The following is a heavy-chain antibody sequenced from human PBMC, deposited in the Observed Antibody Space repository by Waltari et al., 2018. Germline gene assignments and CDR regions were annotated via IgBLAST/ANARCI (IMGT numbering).Heavy chain of an antibody. CDR3: ARRKFADYHLDY. Sequence: DVKVVESGGTVVRPGGSLRLSCVASGLMFDDSCMVGVRQVPGKWLEWVSGINWNGGSTDYADSVKGRFIISRDNGKNSVFLQLNSLRVEDTALYYCARRKFADYHLDYWGQGTLVTVSS. V-gene: IGHV3-20*04. CDR2: INWNGGST. J-gene: IGHJ4*02. D-gene: IGHD4-17*01. CDR1: GLMFDDSC.